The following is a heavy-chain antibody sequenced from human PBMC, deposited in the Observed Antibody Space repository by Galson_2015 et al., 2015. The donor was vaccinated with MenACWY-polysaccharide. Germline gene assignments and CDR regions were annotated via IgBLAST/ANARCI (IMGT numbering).Heavy chain of an antibody. CDR2: IKRDGSST. V-gene: IGHV3-74*01. Sequence: SLRLSCAASGFTFSTYWMHWVRQAPGKGLGWVSRIKRDGSSTNYADSVKGRFTISRDNAKNTLYLQMNSLRAEDTALYYCARGYSAYDWGQGTLVTVSA. J-gene: IGHJ4*02. CDR1: GFTFSTYW. D-gene: IGHD5-12*01. CDR3: ARGYSAYD.